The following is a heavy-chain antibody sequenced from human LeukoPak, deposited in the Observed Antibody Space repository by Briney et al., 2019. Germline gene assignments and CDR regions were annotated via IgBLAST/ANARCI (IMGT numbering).Heavy chain of an antibody. CDR3: ARVSYYDSSGSSYYYYYGMDV. D-gene: IGHD3-22*01. CDR2: INPNSGGT. V-gene: IGHV1-2*02. CDR1: GYTFTGYY. Sequence: ASVEVSCKASGYTFTGYYMHWVRQAPGQGLEWMGWINPNSGGTNYAQKFQGRVTMTRDTSISTAYMELSRLRSDDTAVYYCARVSYYDSSGSSYYYYYGMDVWGQGTTVTVSS. J-gene: IGHJ6*02.